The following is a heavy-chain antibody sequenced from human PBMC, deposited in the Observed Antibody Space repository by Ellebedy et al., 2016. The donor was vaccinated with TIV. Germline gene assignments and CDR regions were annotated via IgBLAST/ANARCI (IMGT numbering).Heavy chain of an antibody. V-gene: IGHV3-7*01. CDR1: GFTFSSYW. CDR3: AKDPLG. Sequence: GESLKISCAASGFTFSSYWMSWVRQAPGKGLEWVANIKQDGSEKDYVDSVKGRFTISRDNSKSTLFLQMSSLRVEDTAVYFCAKDPLGWGQGTLVTVSS. CDR2: IKQDGSEK. D-gene: IGHD3-10*01. J-gene: IGHJ4*02.